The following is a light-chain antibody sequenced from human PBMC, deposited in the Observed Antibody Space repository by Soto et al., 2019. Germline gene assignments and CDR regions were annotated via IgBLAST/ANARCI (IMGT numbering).Light chain of an antibody. CDR3: HQRSNWPPWT. J-gene: IGKJ1*01. Sequence: IVMTKSPSTLSVAPGERVTFSCRASQGISRNVAWYQHKPGQAPRLLISGASTGAPGIPARFSGSGSGTEFTLTISSLEPADYAVYYCHQRSNWPPWTFGQGTKVDI. V-gene: IGKV3-11*01. CDR1: QGISRN. CDR2: GAS.